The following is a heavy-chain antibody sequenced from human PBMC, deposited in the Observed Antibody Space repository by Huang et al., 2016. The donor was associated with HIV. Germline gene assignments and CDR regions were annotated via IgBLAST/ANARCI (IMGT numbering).Heavy chain of an antibody. CDR1: GYGFSSYW. CDR3: ARQVDGFRSHFDF. CDR2: IYRRDPET. J-gene: IGHJ4*02. V-gene: IGHV5-51*01. D-gene: IGHD5-18*01. Sequence: EVLLVQSGAELKEPGESLKISCKASGYGFSSYWIGGVRQKPGKGLEWWGIIYRRDPETKYSPSFDGQVTISADTSTRTAYLQWESLKAPDTAIYFCARQVDGFRSHFDFWGQGTLVSVSS.